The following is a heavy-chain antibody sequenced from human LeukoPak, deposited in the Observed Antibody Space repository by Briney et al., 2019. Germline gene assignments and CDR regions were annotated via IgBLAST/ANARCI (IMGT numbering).Heavy chain of an antibody. Sequence: WVKVSCKPSGGAFRSYAISWVRQAPGQGLEWMGGIIPIFGAANYAQKFQGRVTITAYESTSTAYMDLSRLKSQDTAVYDCARRADGYYGSGLDYYSYGMDVWGKGTTVTVSS. CDR3: ARRADGYYGSGLDYYSYGMDV. CDR2: IIPIFGAA. CDR1: GGAFRSYA. V-gene: IGHV1-69*01. D-gene: IGHD3-10*01. J-gene: IGHJ6*04.